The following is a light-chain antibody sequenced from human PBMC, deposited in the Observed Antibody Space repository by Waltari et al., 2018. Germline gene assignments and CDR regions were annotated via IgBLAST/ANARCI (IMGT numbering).Light chain of an antibody. Sequence: EIVLTQSPGPLSLSPGERATLSCRASQSVSRSLAWYQQKPGQAPRLLIYGASSRSTGGPDRFSGSGSGTDLSLTISRLEPEDFAVYYGQHYVRLPVSFGQGTKVEIK. CDR3: QHYVRLPVS. V-gene: IGKV3-20*01. J-gene: IGKJ1*01. CDR2: GAS. CDR1: QSVSRS.